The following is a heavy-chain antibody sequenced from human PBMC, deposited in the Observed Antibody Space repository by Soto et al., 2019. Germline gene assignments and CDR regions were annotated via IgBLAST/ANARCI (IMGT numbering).Heavy chain of an antibody. J-gene: IGHJ6*01. CDR2: IIPIFGTA. V-gene: IGHV1-69*13. CDR1: GGTFSSYA. CDR3: ARLESGGKYFAYYCYGMDV. Sequence: SVKVSCKASGGTFSSYAISWVRQAPGQGLEWMGGIIPIFGTANYAQKFQGRVTITADESTSTAYMELSSLRSEDTAVYYCARLESGGKYFAYYCYGMDVWGQGTTVTVSS. D-gene: IGHD3-16*01.